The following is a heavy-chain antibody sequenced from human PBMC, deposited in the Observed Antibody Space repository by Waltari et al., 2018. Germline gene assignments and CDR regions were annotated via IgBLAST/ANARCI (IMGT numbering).Heavy chain of an antibody. CDR3: APDPLPGPPDFFDY. CDR1: GFTFSTYV. Sequence: QVQLVDSGGGVVQPGRSLRLSCAASGFTFSTYVVHWVRQAPGKGLEWLAVMSPDGGLSYYADSVKGRFTISRDNSRNTLFLQMNGLRPDDTAVYFCAPDPLPGPPDFFDYWGQGTLVSVSS. D-gene: IGHD1-1*01. J-gene: IGHJ4*02. V-gene: IGHV3-30*01. CDR2: MSPDGGLS.